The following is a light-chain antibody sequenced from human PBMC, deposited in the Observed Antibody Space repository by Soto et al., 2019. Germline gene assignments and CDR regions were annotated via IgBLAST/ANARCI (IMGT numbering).Light chain of an antibody. CDR3: SSYTSSSAYVV. J-gene: IGLJ2*01. CDR1: SSDVGSYDY. V-gene: IGLV2-14*01. CDR2: EVS. Sequence: QSALTQPASVSGSPGQSITISCTGGSSDVGSYDYVSWYQQHPGKAPKLMIYEVSNWPSGVSNRFSGSKSGNTASLTISGLQAEDEADYYCSSYTSSSAYVVFGGGTKLTVL.